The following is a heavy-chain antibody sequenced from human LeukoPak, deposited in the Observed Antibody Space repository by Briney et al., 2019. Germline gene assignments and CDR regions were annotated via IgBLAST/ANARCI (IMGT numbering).Heavy chain of an antibody. V-gene: IGHV4-39*07. CDR1: GGSTSSSSYC. D-gene: IGHD3-10*01. J-gene: IGHJ4*02. Sequence: PSETLSLTRTLPGGSTSSSSYCWGWVRQPPRKGLEWIGSIYYSGSTYYTPSLKSRVTISIDTSKNQFSLKLSSVTAADTAVYYCARDHSTYGSSPTDYWGQGTLLTASS. CDR2: IYYSGST. CDR3: ARDHSTYGSSPTDY.